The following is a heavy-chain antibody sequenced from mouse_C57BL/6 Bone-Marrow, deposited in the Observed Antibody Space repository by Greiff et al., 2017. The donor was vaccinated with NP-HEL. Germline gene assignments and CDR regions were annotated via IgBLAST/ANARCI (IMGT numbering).Heavy chain of an antibody. D-gene: IGHD2-4*01. CDR1: GYAFSSSW. CDR3: ARPYDYEDWFAY. V-gene: IGHV1-82*01. Sequence: QVQLQQSGPELVKPGASVKISCKASGYAFSSSWMNWVKQRPGKGLEWIGRIYPGDGDTNYNGKFKGEATLTADKSSSTAYMQRSSLTSEDSAVYFCARPYDYEDWFAYWGQGTLVTVSA. J-gene: IGHJ3*01. CDR2: IYPGDGDT.